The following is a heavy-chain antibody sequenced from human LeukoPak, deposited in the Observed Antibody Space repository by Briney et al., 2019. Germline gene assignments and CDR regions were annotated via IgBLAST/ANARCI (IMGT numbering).Heavy chain of an antibody. CDR2: INHSGST. V-gene: IGHV4-34*01. D-gene: IGHD3-10*01. Sequence: SETLSLTCAVYGGSLSNYYWSWVRQPPGKGLEWIGEINHSGSTKFNPSLKSRVTILVDMSKSQFSLELRSVTAADTAVYYCARGPASGSDFAWFDPWGQGTLVTVSS. J-gene: IGHJ5*02. CDR3: ARGPASGSDFAWFDP. CDR1: GGSLSNYY.